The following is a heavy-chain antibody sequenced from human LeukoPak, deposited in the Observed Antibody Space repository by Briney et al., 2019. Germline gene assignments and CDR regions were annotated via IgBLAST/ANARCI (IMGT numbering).Heavy chain of an antibody. CDR1: GSSFTAYW. CDR2: IYPGDSDT. CDR3: ARPNYYDSSGYYPWNAFDI. D-gene: IGHD3-22*01. J-gene: IGHJ3*02. V-gene: IGHV5-51*01. Sequence: GESLKISCKGSGSSFTAYWIGWVRQIPGKGLERMGIIYPGDSDTRYSPSFQGQVTISADKSISTAYLQWSSLKASDTAMYYCARPNYYDSSGYYPWNAFDIWGQGTMVTVSS.